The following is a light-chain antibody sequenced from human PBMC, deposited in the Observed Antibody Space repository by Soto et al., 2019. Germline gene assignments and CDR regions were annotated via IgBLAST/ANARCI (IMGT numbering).Light chain of an antibody. V-gene: IGKV3-11*01. Sequence: EIVLTQSPATLSLSPGDRATLSCRASQGISSQLAWYQQKPGQAPRLLICDASSRATGIPARFSGSGSGTDFTLTISSLEPEDFAVYYCQQRSSWPLTFGGGTKVEIK. CDR3: QQRSSWPLT. J-gene: IGKJ4*01. CDR1: QGISSQ. CDR2: DAS.